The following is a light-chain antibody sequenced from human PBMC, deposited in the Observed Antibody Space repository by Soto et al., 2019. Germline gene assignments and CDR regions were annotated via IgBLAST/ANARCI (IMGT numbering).Light chain of an antibody. V-gene: IGKV3-20*01. Sequence: ETGVSQSPATLSLTPGESATLSCRASQSVSTYLAWYQQKPGQAPRLLIYGASTRATDIPPSFTGSGSGRDFTLTISGLEPEDFAVYYCQQYGSSPLISFGQGTRLEVK. J-gene: IGKJ5*01. CDR2: GAS. CDR1: QSVSTY. CDR3: QQYGSSPLIS.